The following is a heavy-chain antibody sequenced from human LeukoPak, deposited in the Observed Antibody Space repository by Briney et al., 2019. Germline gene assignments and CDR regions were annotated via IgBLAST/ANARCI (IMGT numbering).Heavy chain of an antibody. CDR3: ARPRIVGATTAYDY. CDR1: GYSFTSYW. Sequence: GESLKISCKGSGYSFTSYWIGWVRQMPGKGLEWMGIYPGGSDTRYSPSFQGQVTISAGKSISTAYLQWSSLKASDTAMYYCARPRIVGATTAYDYWGQGTLVTVSS. CDR2: YPGGSDT. V-gene: IGHV5-51*01. D-gene: IGHD1-26*01. J-gene: IGHJ4*02.